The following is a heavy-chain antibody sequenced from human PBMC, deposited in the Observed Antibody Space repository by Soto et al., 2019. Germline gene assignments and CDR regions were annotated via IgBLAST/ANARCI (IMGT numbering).Heavy chain of an antibody. CDR3: YGIDV. CDR2: INPYSGGA. Sequence: ASVKVSCKASGYTFTDYFIHWVRQAPGQGLEWIGWINPYSGGADLPQKFQGRVTITRDTSISTAYMEVSSLRSDDTAVYYYYGIDVWGQGTTVTVSS. V-gene: IGHV1-2*02. CDR1: GYTFTDYF. J-gene: IGHJ6*02.